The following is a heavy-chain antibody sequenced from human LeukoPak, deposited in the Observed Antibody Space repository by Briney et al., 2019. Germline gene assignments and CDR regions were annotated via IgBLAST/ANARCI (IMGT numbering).Heavy chain of an antibody. D-gene: IGHD2-15*01. J-gene: IGHJ3*02. CDR1: GYTFTDYY. CDR2: IDPEDDET. CDR3: VTGRGAEGTATRYPFDI. Sequence: ASVKISCKASGYTFTDYYLHWVQQAPGKGLEWMGRIDPEDDETIYAENFQGRVVITADTPTDTAYMEMTSLASEDTAVYYCVTGRGAEGTATRYPFDIWGQGTMVIVSS. V-gene: IGHV1-69-2*01.